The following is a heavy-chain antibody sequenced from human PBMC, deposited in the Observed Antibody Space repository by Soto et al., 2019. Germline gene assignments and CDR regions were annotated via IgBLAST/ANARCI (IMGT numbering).Heavy chain of an antibody. D-gene: IGHD6-19*01. CDR3: AKNNPGIPVSGQFDY. V-gene: IGHV3-23*01. CDR1: GFTFSSYA. Sequence: GGSLRLSCAASGFTFSSYAMSWVRQAPGKGLEWVSAISGSGGSTYYADSVKGRFTISRDNSKNTLYLQMNSLRAEDTAVYYSAKNNPGIPVSGQFDYWGQGTLVTVSS. J-gene: IGHJ4*02. CDR2: ISGSGGST.